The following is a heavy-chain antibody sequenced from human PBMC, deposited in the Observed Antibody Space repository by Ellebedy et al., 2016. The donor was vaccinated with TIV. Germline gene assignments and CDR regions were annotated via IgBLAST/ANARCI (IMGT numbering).Heavy chain of an antibody. Sequence: MPSETLSLTCTVSGGSISSANYYWGWIRQPPGKGLEWIGTMYYGGSTYYNPSLKSRVTISVDTSKNQFSLKLRSVTAADTAVYWCARHEVYRGIGYWGQGTLVTVSS. CDR2: MYYGGST. CDR3: ARHEVYRGIGY. V-gene: IGHV4-39*01. D-gene: IGHD1-26*01. J-gene: IGHJ4*02. CDR1: GGSISSANYY.